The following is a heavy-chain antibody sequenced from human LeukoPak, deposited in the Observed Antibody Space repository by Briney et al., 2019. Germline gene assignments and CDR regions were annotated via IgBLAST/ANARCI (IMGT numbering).Heavy chain of an antibody. CDR3: AREGVAAAGPVGY. CDR1: GFTFSSYA. Sequence: PGRSLRLSCAASGFTFSSYAMHWVRQAPGKGLEWVAVISYDGSNKYYADSVKGRFTISRDNSKNTLYLQMNSLRAEDTAVYYCAREGVAAAGPVGYWGQGTLVTVSS. J-gene: IGHJ4*02. V-gene: IGHV3-30-3*01. D-gene: IGHD6-13*01. CDR2: ISYDGSNK.